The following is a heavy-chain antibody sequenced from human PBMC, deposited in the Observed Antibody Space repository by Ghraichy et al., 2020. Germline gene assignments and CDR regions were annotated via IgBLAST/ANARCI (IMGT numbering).Heavy chain of an antibody. CDR1: GGSISINY. J-gene: IGHJ5*01. Sequence: SETLSLTCTVSGGSISINYWSWIRQSPGKGPEWLGYLFYSGSSNYNPSLKSRVTMSLDTSKNQFSLKLNSVTAADTAVYYCARDLGRRGWFDSWGQGTLVTVSS. CDR2: LFYSGSS. D-gene: IGHD7-27*01. V-gene: IGHV4-59*01. CDR3: ARDLGRRGWFDS.